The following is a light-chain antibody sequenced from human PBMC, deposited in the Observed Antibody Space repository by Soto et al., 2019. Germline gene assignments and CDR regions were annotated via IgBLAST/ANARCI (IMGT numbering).Light chain of an antibody. Sequence: EIVLTQSPATLSLSPGGRATLSCRASQGVSSYLAWYQQKPGQAPRLLIYDASNRATGIPARFSGSGPGTDFTLTISSLEPEDFAVYYCQQRSNWPPTFGGGTKVDIK. CDR3: QQRSNWPPT. V-gene: IGKV3D-11*01. CDR2: DAS. CDR1: QGVSSY. J-gene: IGKJ4*01.